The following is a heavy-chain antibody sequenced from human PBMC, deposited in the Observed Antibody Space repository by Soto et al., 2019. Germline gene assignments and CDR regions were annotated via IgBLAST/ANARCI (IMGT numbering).Heavy chain of an antibody. D-gene: IGHD3-3*01. J-gene: IGHJ4*02. V-gene: IGHV4-39*01. CDR3: ARVNFWSGYYVDY. Sequence: PSETLSLTCTVSGGSISSSSSYWGWIRQPPGKGLGWVGSIYYLGNTYYNPSLGSRVTISVDTSKNQFSLKLRSVTAADTAVYYCARVNFWSGYYVDYWGQGTLVTVSS. CDR2: IYYLGNT. CDR1: GGSISSSSSY.